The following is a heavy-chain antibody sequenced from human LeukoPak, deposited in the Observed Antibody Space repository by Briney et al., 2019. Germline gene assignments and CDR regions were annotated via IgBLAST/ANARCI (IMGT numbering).Heavy chain of an antibody. V-gene: IGHV4-59*12. D-gene: IGHD2-21*02. CDR2: IYYSGST. Sequence: SETLSVTCTVSGGSISSYYWSWIRQPPGKGLEWIGDIYYSGSTNYNPSLKSRVTISVDTSKNQFSLKLSSVTAADTAVYYCARDKSVVVTAPDAFDIWGQGTMVTVSS. CDR3: ARDKSVVVTAPDAFDI. J-gene: IGHJ3*02. CDR1: GGSISSYY.